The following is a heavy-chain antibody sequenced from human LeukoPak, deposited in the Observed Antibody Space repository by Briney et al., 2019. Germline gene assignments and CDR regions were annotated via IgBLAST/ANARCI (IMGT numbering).Heavy chain of an antibody. CDR3: AREARYDSSGYYYRAFDY. D-gene: IGHD3-22*01. Sequence: SVKVSCKASGGTFSSYAMSWVRQAPGQGLEWMGRIIPIFGTANYAQKFQGRVTITTDESTSTAYMELSSLRSEDTAVYYCAREARYDSSGYYYRAFDYWGQGTLVTVSS. V-gene: IGHV1-69*05. J-gene: IGHJ4*02. CDR1: GGTFSSYA. CDR2: IIPIFGTA.